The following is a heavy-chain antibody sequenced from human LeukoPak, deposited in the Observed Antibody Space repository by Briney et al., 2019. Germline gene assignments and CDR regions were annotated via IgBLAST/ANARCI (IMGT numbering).Heavy chain of an antibody. J-gene: IGHJ4*02. D-gene: IGHD6-13*01. CDR3: ARALYSSSWYPSFDY. V-gene: IGHV3-21*01. CDR2: ISSSSSYI. CDR1: GFTFSSYS. Sequence: PGGSLRLSCAASGFTFSSYSMNWVRQAPGKGLEWVSSISSSSSYIYYADSVKGRFTIPRDNAKNSLYLQMNSLRAEDTAVYYCARALYSSSWYPSFDYWGQGTLVTVSS.